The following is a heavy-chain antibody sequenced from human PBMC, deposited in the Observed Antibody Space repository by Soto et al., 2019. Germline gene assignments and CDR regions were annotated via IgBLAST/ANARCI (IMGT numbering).Heavy chain of an antibody. J-gene: IGHJ6*02. D-gene: IGHD2-15*01. CDR2: IKTRSEGEAT. V-gene: IGHV3-15*07. CDR1: DFSISNAW. Sequence: EVQLVESGGGLVKPGGSLRLSCAASDFSISNAWMNWVRQAPGKGREWVGRIKTRSEGEATDYAAPLKDRFTISRDDSKNTLFLQMNRLKTEDTAVYYCTTGSVEGVWGQGATVIVSS. CDR3: TTGSVEGV.